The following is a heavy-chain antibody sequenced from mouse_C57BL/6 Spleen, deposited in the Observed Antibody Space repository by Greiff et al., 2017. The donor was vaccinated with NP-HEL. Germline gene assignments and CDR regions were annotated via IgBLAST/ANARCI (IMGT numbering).Heavy chain of an antibody. Sequence: QVQLQQSGAELARPGASVKLSCKASGYTFTSYGISWVKQRTGQGLEWIGEIYPRSGNTYYNEKFKGKATLTADKSSSTAYMELRSLTSEDSAVYFCARSGMVKGYFDVWGTGTTVTVSS. J-gene: IGHJ1*03. CDR3: ARSGMVKGYFDV. V-gene: IGHV1-81*01. CDR2: IYPRSGNT. CDR1: GYTFTSYG. D-gene: IGHD2-10*02.